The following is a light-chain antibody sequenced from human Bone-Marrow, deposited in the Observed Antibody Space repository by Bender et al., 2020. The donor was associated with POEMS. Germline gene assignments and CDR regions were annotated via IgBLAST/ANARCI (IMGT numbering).Light chain of an antibody. CDR3: SSYAGDYNLV. CDR2: DVT. Sequence: QSALTQPRSVSGSPGQSVTISCSGSSSDVGGYNYVSWYQQHPGRAPKLVVYDVTKRPSGVPDRFSGSKSGNTASLTVSGLQAEDEADYYCSSYAGDYNLVFGGGTKLTVL. CDR1: SSDVGGYNY. V-gene: IGLV2-11*01. J-gene: IGLJ3*02.